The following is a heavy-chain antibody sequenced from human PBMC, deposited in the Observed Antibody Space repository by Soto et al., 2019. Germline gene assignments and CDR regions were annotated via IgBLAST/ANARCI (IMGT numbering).Heavy chain of an antibody. D-gene: IGHD6-19*01. J-gene: IGHJ2*01. CDR1: EFTFSSYA. Sequence: PWWSLRLCCAASEFTFSSYAMSWVRQAPGKGLEWVSAISGSGGSTYYADSVKGRFTISRDNSKNTLYLQMNSLRAEDTAVYYCAKKWGYSSGWYYDWYFDLWGRGTLVTVSS. CDR2: ISGSGGST. V-gene: IGHV3-23*01. CDR3: AKKWGYSSGWYYDWYFDL.